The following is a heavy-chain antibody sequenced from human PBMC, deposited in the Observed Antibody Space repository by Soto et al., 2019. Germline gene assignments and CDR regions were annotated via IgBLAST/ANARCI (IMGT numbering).Heavy chain of an antibody. CDR1: GGSISGGVHS. Sequence: QVQLQESGPGLVKPSETLSLTCTVSGGSISGGVHSWRWIRPPPGKGLEWIGHIFDSGSTYYTPSLKSRLTISVDTSTNQFSLRLRSVTAADTSVYDCAREIMPLTNDWYFDLWGRGPLVTVSS. V-gene: IGHV4-30-4*01. CDR3: AREIMPLTNDWYFDL. CDR2: IFDSGST. D-gene: IGHD2-8*01. J-gene: IGHJ2*01.